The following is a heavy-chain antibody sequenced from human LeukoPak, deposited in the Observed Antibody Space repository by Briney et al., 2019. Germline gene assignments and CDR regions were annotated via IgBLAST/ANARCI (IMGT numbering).Heavy chain of an antibody. CDR3: AATTYSTSWQDN. J-gene: IGHJ4*02. CDR1: GFTFSSYW. CDR2: INTDGSST. D-gene: IGHD6-6*01. Sequence: RGSLRLSCAASGFTFSSYWMHWVRQAPGKGLVWVSRINTDGSSTSYADSVMGRFTISRDNAKNTLYVQMNSLRAEDTAVYYCAATTYSTSWQDNWGQGTLVTVSS. V-gene: IGHV3-74*01.